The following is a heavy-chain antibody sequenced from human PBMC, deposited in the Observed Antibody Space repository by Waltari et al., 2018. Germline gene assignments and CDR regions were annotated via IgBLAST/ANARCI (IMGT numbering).Heavy chain of an antibody. CDR2: IYSGGST. Sequence: EVQLVASGGGLIQPGGSLRLSCAASGFTVSSNYLSWVRQAPGKGLEWVSVIYSGGSTYYADSVKGRFTISRDNSKNTLYLQMNSLRAEDTAVYYCAREVGSGWSPTNYFDYWGQGTLVTVSS. CDR3: AREVGSGWSPTNYFDY. J-gene: IGHJ4*02. CDR1: GFTVSSNY. V-gene: IGHV3-53*01. D-gene: IGHD6-19*01.